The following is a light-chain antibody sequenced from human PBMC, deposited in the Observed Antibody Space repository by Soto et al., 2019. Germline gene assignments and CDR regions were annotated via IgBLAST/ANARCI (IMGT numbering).Light chain of an antibody. CDR2: EVS. Sequence: QSVLTQPPSASGSPGQSVTISCTGTSSDVGGFNYVSWYQQHPGKVPKLMIYEVSKRPSGVPDRFSGSKSGNTASLTVSGLQAEDDADYYCSSYVGTNNTVLFGGGTKVTVL. J-gene: IGLJ2*01. CDR3: SSYVGTNNTVL. V-gene: IGLV2-8*01. CDR1: SSDVGGFNY.